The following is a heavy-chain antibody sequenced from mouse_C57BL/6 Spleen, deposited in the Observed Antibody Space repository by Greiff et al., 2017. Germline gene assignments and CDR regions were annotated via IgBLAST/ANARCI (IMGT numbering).Heavy chain of an antibody. V-gene: IGHV3-6*01. CDR3: ASAGYYGSSRYWYFDV. Sequence: EVKLMESGPGLVKPSQSLSLTCSVTGYSITSGYYWNWIRQFPGNKLEWMGYISYDGSNNYNPSLKNRISITRDTSKNQFFLKLNSVTTEDTATYYCASAGYYGSSRYWYFDVWGTGTTVTVSS. D-gene: IGHD1-1*01. CDR2: ISYDGSN. CDR1: GYSITSGYY. J-gene: IGHJ1*03.